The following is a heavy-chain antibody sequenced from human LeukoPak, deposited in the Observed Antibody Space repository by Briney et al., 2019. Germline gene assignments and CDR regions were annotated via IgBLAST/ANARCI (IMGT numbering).Heavy chain of an antibody. CDR2: ISSSGSTI. CDR3: ARDRCTSCHTIIDAFDI. CDR1: GFTFSDYY. D-gene: IGHD2-2*02. Sequence: GGSLRLSCAASGFTFSDYYMSWIRQAPGKGLEWVSYISSSGSTIYYADSVKGRFTISRDNAKNSLYLQMNSLRAEDTAVYYCARDRCTSCHTIIDAFDIWGQGTMVTVSS. J-gene: IGHJ3*02. V-gene: IGHV3-11*04.